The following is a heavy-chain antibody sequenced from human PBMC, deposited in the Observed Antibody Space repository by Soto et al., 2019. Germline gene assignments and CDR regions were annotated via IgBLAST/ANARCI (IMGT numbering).Heavy chain of an antibody. CDR3: ARDAMTWFGEYPDYNWFDP. V-gene: IGHV4-31*03. D-gene: IGHD3-10*01. CDR1: GGSISSGGYY. J-gene: IGHJ5*02. Sequence: SETLSLTCTVSGGSISSGGYYWSWIRQHPGKGLEWIGYIYYSGSTYYNPSLKSRVTISVDTSKNQFSLKLSSVTAADTAVYYCARDAMTWFGEYPDYNWFDPWGQGTLVTVSS. CDR2: IYYSGST.